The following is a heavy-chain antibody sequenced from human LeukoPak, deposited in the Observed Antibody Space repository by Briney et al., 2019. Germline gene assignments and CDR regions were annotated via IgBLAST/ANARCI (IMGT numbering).Heavy chain of an antibody. J-gene: IGHJ4*02. V-gene: IGHV3-21*01. Sequence: GGSLRLSCAASGFIFSNYDMNWVRQAPGKGLEWVSCISGSGTYVYYADSLKGRFTISRDNAKNSLYLQVNSLRAEDTAVYYCAREFGREHGYGYSPSDYWGQGTLVTVSS. CDR3: AREFGREHGYGYSPSDY. D-gene: IGHD5-18*01. CDR2: ISGSGTYV. CDR1: GFIFSNYD.